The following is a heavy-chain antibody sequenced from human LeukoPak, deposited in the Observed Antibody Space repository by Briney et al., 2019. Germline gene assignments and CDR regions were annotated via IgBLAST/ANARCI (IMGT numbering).Heavy chain of an antibody. CDR3: ARDLVDYDSSGYYYTYYFDY. Sequence: PGGSLRLSCAASGFTFSSYSMNWVRQAPGKGLEWVSSISSSSSYIYYADSVKGRFTISRDNAKNSLYLQMNSLRAEDTAVYYCARDLVDYDSSGYYYTYYFDYWGQGTLVTVSS. CDR2: ISSSSSYI. V-gene: IGHV3-21*01. D-gene: IGHD3-22*01. J-gene: IGHJ4*02. CDR1: GFTFSSYS.